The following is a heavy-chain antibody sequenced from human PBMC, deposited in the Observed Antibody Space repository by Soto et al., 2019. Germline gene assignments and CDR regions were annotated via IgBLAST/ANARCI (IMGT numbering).Heavy chain of an antibody. CDR2: INAGSGNT. J-gene: IGHJ3*02. Sequence: ASVKVSCKASGYTFTSYAMHWVRQAPGQRLEWMGWINAGSGNTKYSQKFQGRVTITRDTSASTAYMELSSLRSEDTAVYYCGRDKGIVVVLDAFAIRGQGTMVT. CDR1: GYTFTSYA. V-gene: IGHV1-3*01. CDR3: GRDKGIVVVLDAFAI. D-gene: IGHD2-2*01.